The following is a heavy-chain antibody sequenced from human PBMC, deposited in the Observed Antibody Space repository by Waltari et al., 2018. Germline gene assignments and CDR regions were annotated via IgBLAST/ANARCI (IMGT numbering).Heavy chain of an antibody. J-gene: IGHJ6*02. CDR3: ARQRRRPGARNYGMDV. V-gene: IGHV4-34*01. D-gene: IGHD1-1*01. CDR1: GGSFSGYY. CDR2: FNHSGST. Sequence: VQLQQWGAGLLKPSETLSLTCAVYGGSFSGYYWSWIRPPPGKGLEWIGEFNHSGSTNYNPSLKRQVTISVDAAKNKFSLKLSSVTAAATAAYYCARQRRRPGARNYGMDVWGQGTTVTVSS.